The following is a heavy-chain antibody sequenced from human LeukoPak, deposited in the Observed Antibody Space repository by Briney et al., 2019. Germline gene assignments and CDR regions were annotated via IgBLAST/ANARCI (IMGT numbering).Heavy chain of an antibody. CDR2: ISGSGGST. D-gene: IGHD3-22*01. V-gene: IGHV3-23*01. Sequence: GGSLRLSCAASGFTFSSYAMSWVRQAPGKGLEWVSAISGSGGSTYYADSVKGRFTISRDNSKNTLYLQMNSLRAEDTAVYYCAKVERANDSSGYQTTFDYWGQGTLVTVSS. J-gene: IGHJ4*02. CDR1: GFTFSSYA. CDR3: AKVERANDSSGYQTTFDY.